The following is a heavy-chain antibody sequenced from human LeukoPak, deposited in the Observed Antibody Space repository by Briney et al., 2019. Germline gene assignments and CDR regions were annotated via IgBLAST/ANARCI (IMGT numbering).Heavy chain of an antibody. Sequence: GGSLRLSCAASGFTFSSYAMHWGRQAPGKGLEWVAVISYDGGNKYYAESVKGRFTISRDNAKNSLFLQMNSLRVEDTAVYYCARMGQWLALDYWGQGTLVTVSS. CDR1: GFTFSSYA. CDR2: ISYDGGNK. CDR3: ARMGQWLALDY. V-gene: IGHV3-30*03. J-gene: IGHJ4*02. D-gene: IGHD6-19*01.